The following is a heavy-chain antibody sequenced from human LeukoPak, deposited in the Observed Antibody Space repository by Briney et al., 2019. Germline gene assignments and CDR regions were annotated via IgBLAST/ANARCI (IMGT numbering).Heavy chain of an antibody. J-gene: IGHJ5*02. CDR3: ARLPYGRDVEMATLS. Sequence: GGSLRLSCAASGFTFSSYSMNWVRQAPGKGLEWVSSISSSSSYLYYADSVKGRFIISRDNAKNSLYLQMNSLRAEDTAVYYCARLPYGRDVEMATLSWGQGTLVTVSS. V-gene: IGHV3-21*01. D-gene: IGHD5-24*01. CDR2: ISSSSSYL. CDR1: GFTFSSYS.